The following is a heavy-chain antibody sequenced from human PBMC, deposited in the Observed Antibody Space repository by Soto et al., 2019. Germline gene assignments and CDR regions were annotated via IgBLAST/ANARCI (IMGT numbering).Heavy chain of an antibody. J-gene: IGHJ4*02. V-gene: IGHV3-30-3*01. D-gene: IGHD3-22*01. CDR3: ARTGYDRSGYFVEYYFDY. CDR2: ISNDGSNP. CDR1: GFTFSKYA. Sequence: QVQLVESGGGGVQPERSLRLSCAASGFTFSKYAMHWFRQARGTGLEWVAVISNDGSNPYYADSVKGRFTISRDNSKNTLYLQMNSLREEDTAVYYCARTGYDRSGYFVEYYFDYWGQGTLVTVSS.